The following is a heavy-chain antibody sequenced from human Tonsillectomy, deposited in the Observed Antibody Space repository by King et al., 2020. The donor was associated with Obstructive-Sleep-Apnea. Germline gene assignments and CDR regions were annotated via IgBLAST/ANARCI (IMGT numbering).Heavy chain of an antibody. D-gene: IGHD1-26*01. V-gene: IGHV3-30*03. J-gene: IGHJ2*01. CDR1: GFTFSSHA. CDR3: ARDPRWELFDWYFDL. CDR2: ISYDRRDK. Sequence: QLVQSGGGVVQPGRSLRLSCVASGFTFSSHAIHWVRQAPGKGLEWVAGISYDRRDKYYADSVKGRFTISRDNSKNTLYLQMNSLRPVDTAIYYCARDPRWELFDWYFDLWGRGTLVTVSS.